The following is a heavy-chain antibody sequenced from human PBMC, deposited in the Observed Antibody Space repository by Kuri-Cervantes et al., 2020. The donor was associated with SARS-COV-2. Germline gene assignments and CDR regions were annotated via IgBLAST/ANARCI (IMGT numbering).Heavy chain of an antibody. CDR1: GGSISSSNW. Sequence: GSLRLSCAVSGGSISSSNWWSWVRQPPGKGLEWIGEIYHSGSTNYNPSLKSRVTISVDKSKNQLSLKLSSVTAADTAVYYCARLSLGDVEIFAEDYYYYGMDVWGQGTTVTVSS. CDR3: ARLSLGDVEIFAEDYYYYGMDV. D-gene: IGHD3-16*01. J-gene: IGHJ6*02. CDR2: IYHSGST. V-gene: IGHV4-4*02.